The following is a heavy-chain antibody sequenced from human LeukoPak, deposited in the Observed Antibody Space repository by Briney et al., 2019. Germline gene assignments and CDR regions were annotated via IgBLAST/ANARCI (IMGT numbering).Heavy chain of an antibody. CDR1: GGSISSAGYY. D-gene: IGHD3-22*01. V-gene: IGHV4-31*03. CDR3: ARDRLVSPVDSYYGMDV. Sequence: SQTLSLTCTVSGGSISSAGYYWSWIRQHPGKGLEWIGYIYYSGSTYYNPSLKSRVTISGDTSKNQFSLKLSSVTAADTAVYYCARDRLVSPVDSYYGMDVWGQGTTVTVS. J-gene: IGHJ6*02. CDR2: IYYSGST.